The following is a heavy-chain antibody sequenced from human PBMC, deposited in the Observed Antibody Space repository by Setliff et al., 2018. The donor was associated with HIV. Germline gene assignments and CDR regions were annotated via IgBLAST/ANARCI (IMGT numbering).Heavy chain of an antibody. CDR3: AREWWELYYMDV. V-gene: IGHV1-69*13. Sequence: SVKVSCKASGGTFSSYAISWVRQAPGQGLEWMGGIIPIFGTANYAQKLQGRVTITADESTSTAYMELSSLRSEDTAVYYCAREWWELYYMDVWGKGTTVTVSS. D-gene: IGHD2-15*01. CDR1: GGTFSSYA. J-gene: IGHJ6*03. CDR2: IIPIFGTA.